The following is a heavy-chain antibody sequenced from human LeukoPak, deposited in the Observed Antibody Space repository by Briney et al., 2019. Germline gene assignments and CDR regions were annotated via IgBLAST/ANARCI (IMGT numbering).Heavy chain of an antibody. CDR2: ISSSSSTI. J-gene: IGHJ4*02. D-gene: IGHD3-10*01. CDR1: GFTFRSYR. CDR3: AREVRGVIIRKLFDY. V-gene: IGHV3-48*01. Sequence: GGSLRLSCAASGFTFRSYRMNWVRQAPGKGLEWVSYISSSSSTIYYADSVKGRFTISRDNAKNSLYLQMNSLRAEDTAVYYCAREVRGVIIRKLFDYWGQGTLVTVSS.